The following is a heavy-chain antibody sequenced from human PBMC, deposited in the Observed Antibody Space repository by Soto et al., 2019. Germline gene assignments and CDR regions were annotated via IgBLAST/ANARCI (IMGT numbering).Heavy chain of an antibody. CDR1: GFTFDDYA. J-gene: IGHJ4*02. CDR3: AKDNSPYGDYQGY. Sequence: DVQLVESGGGLVQPGRSLRLSCAASGFTFDDYAMHWVRQAPGKGLEWVSGISWNSGSIGYADSVKGRFTISRDNAKNSLYLQMNSLRAEDTALYYCAKDNSPYGDYQGYRGQGTLVTVSS. D-gene: IGHD4-17*01. V-gene: IGHV3-9*01. CDR2: ISWNSGSI.